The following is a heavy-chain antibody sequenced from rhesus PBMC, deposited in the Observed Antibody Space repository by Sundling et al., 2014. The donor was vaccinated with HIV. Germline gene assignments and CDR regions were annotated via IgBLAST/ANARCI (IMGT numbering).Heavy chain of an antibody. J-gene: IGHJ6*01. D-gene: IGHD3-9*01. CDR3: GRDYEDDDDYYPPPLDS. CDR1: GGSFISGHW. V-gene: IGHV4S10*01. Sequence: QLQLQESGPGLVKPSETLSVTCAVSGGSFISGHWWSWIRQSPGKGLEWIGYIYGGSTTANYNPSLKSRVSISKDTSKNQISLKLTSVTAADTAVYYCGRDYEDDDDYYPPPLDSWGQGVVVTVSS. CDR2: IYGGSTTA.